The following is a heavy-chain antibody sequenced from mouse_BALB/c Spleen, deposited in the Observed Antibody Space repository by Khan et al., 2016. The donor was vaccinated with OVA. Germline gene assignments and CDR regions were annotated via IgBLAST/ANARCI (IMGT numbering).Heavy chain of an antibody. Sequence: VQLKQPGAEFVKPGASVKLSCTASGFNIKDTYMHWINQRPQQGLVWIGRLDPANGNVKYDPKFQDKATIASEASSNTAYQHTSSLTSEHIAVSYGTRGGNNGVVANWGQGTLVTVSA. J-gene: IGHJ3*01. CDR3: TRGGNNGVVAN. CDR1: GFNIKDTY. V-gene: IGHV14-3*02. CDR2: LDPANGNV.